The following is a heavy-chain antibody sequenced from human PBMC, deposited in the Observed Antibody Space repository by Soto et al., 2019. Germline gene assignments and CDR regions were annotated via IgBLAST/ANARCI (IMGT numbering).Heavy chain of an antibody. V-gene: IGHV4-59*08. CDR2: IYYSGST. D-gene: IGHD2-2*01. J-gene: IGHJ1*01. Sequence: PSETLSLTCTVSGGSISSYYWSWIRQPPGKGLEWIGYIYYSGSTNYNPSLKSRVTISVDTSKNQFSLKLSSVTAADTAVYYCARPLHIVVSTEYFQHWGQGTLVTVSS. CDR1: GGSISSYY. CDR3: ARPLHIVVSTEYFQH.